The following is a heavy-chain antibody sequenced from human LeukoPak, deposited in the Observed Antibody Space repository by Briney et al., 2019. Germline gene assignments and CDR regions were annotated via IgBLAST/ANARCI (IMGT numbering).Heavy chain of an antibody. V-gene: IGHV3-23*01. CDR1: GFTFSSYA. D-gene: IGHD7-27*01. J-gene: IGHJ4*02. CDR3: AKAAGDTYSRVFVY. CDR2: ITDSGGNT. Sequence: PGGSLRLSCAASGFTFSSYAMNWVRQAPGKGLEWVSGITDSGGNTYYADSVKGRFTISRDNSNNMVYLQMNSLRAEDMAKYYCAKAAGDTYSRVFVYWGQVILVTVSS.